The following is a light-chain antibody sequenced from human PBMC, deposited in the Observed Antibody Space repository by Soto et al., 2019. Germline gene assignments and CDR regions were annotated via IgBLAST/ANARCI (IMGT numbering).Light chain of an antibody. J-gene: IGKJ4*01. CDR1: QGIRKD. CDR2: AVS. Sequence: DSQMTQSPSSLSASVGDRVTITCRASQGIRKDLGWYQQKPGKAPQRLIYAVSSLHSGVPSRFSGSGSGTEITLTISSLQPEDSATYYCLQHNSYPLTFGGGTKVEIK. V-gene: IGKV1-17*01. CDR3: LQHNSYPLT.